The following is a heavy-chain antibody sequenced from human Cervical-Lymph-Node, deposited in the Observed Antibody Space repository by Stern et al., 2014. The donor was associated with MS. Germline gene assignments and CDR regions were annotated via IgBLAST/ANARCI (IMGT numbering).Heavy chain of an antibody. CDR2: ITNVGST. D-gene: IGHD1-1*01. V-gene: IGHV3-53*01. J-gene: IGHJ4*02. CDR3: ARDTSSPERSDW. Sequence: EVQLVESGGGVIQPGGSLRLSCTASGFTVSRDYMTWVRQAQGTGLEWVSLITNVGSTFYTDSVKGRFTISRDDSKNTVYLHMTSLRAEDTAMYYCARDTSSPERSDWWGQGTLVTVSS. CDR1: GFTVSRDY.